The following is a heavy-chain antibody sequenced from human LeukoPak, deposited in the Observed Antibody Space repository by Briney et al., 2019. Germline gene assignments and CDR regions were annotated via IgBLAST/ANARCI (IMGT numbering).Heavy chain of an antibody. J-gene: IGHJ5*01. CDR1: GFTFSSYA. D-gene: IGHD3-22*01. Sequence: PGGSLRLSCAASGFTFSSYAMSWVRQAPGKGLEWVSAISGSGGSTYYADSVKGRFTISRDNSKNTLYLQMNSLRAEDTAVYYCARDLWNFYDDSGYYRDFDSWGQGTLVTVSS. V-gene: IGHV3-23*01. CDR2: ISGSGGST. CDR3: ARDLWNFYDDSGYYRDFDS.